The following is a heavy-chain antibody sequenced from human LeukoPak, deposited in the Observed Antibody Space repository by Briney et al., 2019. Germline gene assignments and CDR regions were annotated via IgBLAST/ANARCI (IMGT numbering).Heavy chain of an antibody. J-gene: IGHJ4*02. Sequence: PSETLSLTCTVSGGSIITRSYNWGWIRQPPGKGLEWIVSIYYSGSTNYNPSLKSRVTIYVNTSKNQFSLRLTSVTAADTAVYYCARRSVAVENYFDYWGQGSLVTVSS. CDR3: ARRSVAVENYFDY. CDR2: IYYSGST. D-gene: IGHD6-19*01. V-gene: IGHV4-39*01. CDR1: GGSIITRSYN.